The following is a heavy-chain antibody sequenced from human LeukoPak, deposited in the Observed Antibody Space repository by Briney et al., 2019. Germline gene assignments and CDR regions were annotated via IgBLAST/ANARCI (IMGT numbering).Heavy chain of an antibody. J-gene: IGHJ4*02. V-gene: IGHV4-4*07. CDR3: ARMFEY. CDR2: IYTSGTT. Sequence: SETLSLTCTVSSGSISSYYWSWIRQPAGKGLEWIGHIYTSGTTNYNPSLKSRVTILLDTSKNQFSLNLNSVTAADTAIYYCARMFEYWGQGTLVTVSS. CDR1: SGSISSYY.